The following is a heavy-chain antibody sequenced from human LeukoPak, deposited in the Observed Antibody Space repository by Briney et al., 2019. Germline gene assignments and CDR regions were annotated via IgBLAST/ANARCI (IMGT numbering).Heavy chain of an antibody. CDR2: IYYSGST. CDR1: GGSISSSNYY. J-gene: IGHJ6*04. Sequence: SETLSLTCTVSGGSISSSNYYWGWIRQPPGKGLEWIGSIYYSGSTYYNPSLKSRVTISVDTSKNQFSLKLSSVTAADTAVHYCASSSWYSIPEVVWGKGTTVTISS. D-gene: IGHD6-13*01. CDR3: ASSSWYSIPEVV. V-gene: IGHV4-39*01.